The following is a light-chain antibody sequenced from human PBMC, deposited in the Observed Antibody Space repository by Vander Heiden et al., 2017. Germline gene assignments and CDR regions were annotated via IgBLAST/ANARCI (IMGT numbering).Light chain of an antibody. CDR2: DVS. J-gene: IGLJ1*01. Sequence: QSALTQPASVSASPGHSITISCTGTNSDVGGYNYVSWYQQHPGKAPKRMIYDVSNRPSGISNRFSGSKSGNTASLTISGLQAEDEADYYCSSYTSSSTLRVFGTGTKVTVL. CDR1: NSDVGGYNY. CDR3: SSYTSSSTLRV. V-gene: IGLV2-14*03.